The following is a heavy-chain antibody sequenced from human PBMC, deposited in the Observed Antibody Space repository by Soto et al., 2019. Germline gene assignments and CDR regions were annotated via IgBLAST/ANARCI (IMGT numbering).Heavy chain of an antibody. CDR2: FYDGDAE. V-gene: IGHV3-66*01. Sequence: DVQLVESGGGLVQPGGSLRLSCVVSGFTVSYTYMSWARQAPGKGLELVSVFYDGDAEYYADSVKCRFTISRDKSKNTLYLQMNSLRAEDTAVYYCARDRPDGVDVWGQGTTVTVSS. J-gene: IGHJ6*02. CDR3: ARDRPDGVDV. CDR1: GFTVSYTY.